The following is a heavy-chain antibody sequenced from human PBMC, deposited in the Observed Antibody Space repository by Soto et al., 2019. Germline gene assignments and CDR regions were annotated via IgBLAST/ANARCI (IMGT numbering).Heavy chain of an antibody. CDR3: ARDRGRGRVLVPFYGMDV. Sequence: ASVKVSCKASGYTFTSYGISWVRQAPGQGLEWMGWISAYNGNTNYAQKLQGRVTMTTDTSTSTAYMELRSLRSDDTAVYYCARDRGRGRVLVPFYGMDVWGQGTTVTVSS. D-gene: IGHD3-10*01. CDR2: ISAYNGNT. CDR1: GYTFTSYG. V-gene: IGHV1-18*01. J-gene: IGHJ6*02.